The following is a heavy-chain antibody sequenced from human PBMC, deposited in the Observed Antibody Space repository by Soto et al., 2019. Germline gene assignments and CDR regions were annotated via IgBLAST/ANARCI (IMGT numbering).Heavy chain of an antibody. Sequence: GGSLRLSCAASEFTFSSYWMTWVRQVPGKGLEWVANIKQDGSEKYYVDSVRGRFTVSRDNAKNSLFLEMNSVRVEDTAVYYCARRVRGCNNNICFGIDYWGQGTLVTVSS. V-gene: IGHV3-7*01. CDR1: EFTFSSYW. D-gene: IGHD3-10*01. CDR3: ARRVRGCNNNICFGIDY. CDR2: IKQDGSEK. J-gene: IGHJ4*02.